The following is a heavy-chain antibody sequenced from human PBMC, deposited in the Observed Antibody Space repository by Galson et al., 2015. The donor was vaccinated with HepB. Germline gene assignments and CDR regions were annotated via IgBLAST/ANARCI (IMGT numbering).Heavy chain of an antibody. CDR1: GFSLSTSGMC. D-gene: IGHD6-13*01. Sequence: PALVKPTQTLTLTCTFSGFSLSTSGMCVSWIRQPPGKALEWLARIDWDDDKYYSTSLKTRLTISKDTSKNQVVLTMTNMDPVDTATYYCARLRFEPGIAAAGTRDYYYGMDVWGQGTTVTVSS. CDR3: ARLRFEPGIAAAGTRDYYYGMDV. J-gene: IGHJ6*02. V-gene: IGHV2-70*11. CDR2: IDWDDDK.